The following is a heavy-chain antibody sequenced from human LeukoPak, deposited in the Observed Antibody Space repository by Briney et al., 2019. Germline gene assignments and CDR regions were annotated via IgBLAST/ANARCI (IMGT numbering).Heavy chain of an antibody. D-gene: IGHD3-16*01. J-gene: IGHJ5*02. V-gene: IGHV4-34*01. CDR3: ARGRRGRCWFDP. CDR2: INHSGST. Sequence: SETLSLTCAVYGGSFSGYYWSWIRQPPGKGLEWIGEINHSGSTNYNPSLKSRVTIPVDTSKNRFSLKLSSVTAADTAVYYCARGRRGRCWFDPWGQGTLVTVSS. CDR1: GGSFSGYY.